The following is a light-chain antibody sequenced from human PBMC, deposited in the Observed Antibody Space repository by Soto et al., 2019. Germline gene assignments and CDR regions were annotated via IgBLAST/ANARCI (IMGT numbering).Light chain of an antibody. CDR1: QSVSSSY. V-gene: IGKV3-20*01. CDR2: GAS. J-gene: IGKJ2*01. Sequence: EIVLTQSPGTLSLSPGERDTLSCRASQSVSSSYLAWYQQKPGQAPRLLIYGASSRPTGIPDRFSGIGSGTDFTLTISRLEPEDFAVYYCQQYGSSPPYTFGQGTKLEIK. CDR3: QQYGSSPPYT.